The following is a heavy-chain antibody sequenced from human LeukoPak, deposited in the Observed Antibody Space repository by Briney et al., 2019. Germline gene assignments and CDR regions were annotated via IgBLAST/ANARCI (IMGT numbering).Heavy chain of an antibody. D-gene: IGHD4-17*01. CDR3: ASEFGGGDDYGDYVSPGASY. CDR1: GYTFTGYY. J-gene: IGHJ4*02. CDR2: INPNSGGT. V-gene: IGHV1-2*02. Sequence: ASVKVSCKASGYTFTGYYMHWVRQAPGQGLEWMGWINPNSGGTNYAQKFQGRVTMTRDTSISTAYMELSRLRSDDTAVYYCASEFGGGDDYGDYVSPGASYWGQGTLVTVSS.